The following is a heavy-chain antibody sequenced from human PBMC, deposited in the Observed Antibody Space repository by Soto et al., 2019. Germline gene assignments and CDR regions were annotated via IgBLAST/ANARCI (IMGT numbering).Heavy chain of an antibody. Sequence: QVQLVQSGAEVKKPGASVKVSCKASGYTFSDYYMHWVRQAPGQGLEWMGWINPKSGDTSYAQKFQGRVTMTSDTSISTGYMELSRLRSDDTAVYYCARVKDADYRNWFDPWGQGTLVTVSS. V-gene: IGHV1-2*02. J-gene: IGHJ5*02. CDR1: GYTFSDYY. D-gene: IGHD4-17*01. CDR3: ARVKDADYRNWFDP. CDR2: INPKSGDT.